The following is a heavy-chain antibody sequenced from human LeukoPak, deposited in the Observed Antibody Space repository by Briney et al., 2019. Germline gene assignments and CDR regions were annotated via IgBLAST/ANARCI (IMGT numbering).Heavy chain of an antibody. Sequence: GGSLRLSCAASGFTFSNCGMSWVRQTPGRGWEWVSAISGSGDSTYYADSVKGRFTISRDNSKNTLYLQMNSLRAEDTAVYYCAKDHYDSSGYYYSGLVDYWGQGTLVTVSS. V-gene: IGHV3-23*01. J-gene: IGHJ4*02. CDR3: AKDHYDSSGYYYSGLVDY. CDR2: ISGSGDST. D-gene: IGHD3-22*01. CDR1: GFTFSNCG.